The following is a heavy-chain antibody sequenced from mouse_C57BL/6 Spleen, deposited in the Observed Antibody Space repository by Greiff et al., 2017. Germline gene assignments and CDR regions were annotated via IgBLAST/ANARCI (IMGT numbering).Heavy chain of an antibody. CDR2: FYPGSGSI. CDR1: GYTFTEYT. D-gene: IGHD1-1*01. V-gene: IGHV1-62-2*01. J-gene: IGHJ3*01. Sequence: QVQLQQSGAELVKPGASVKLSCKASGYTFTEYTIHWVKQRSGQGLEWIGGFYPGSGSIKYNEKFKDKATLTADKSSSTVYMELSRLTSEDSAVXFCARHEVPFTTVVPHFACWGQGTLVTVSA. CDR3: ARHEVPFTTVVPHFAC.